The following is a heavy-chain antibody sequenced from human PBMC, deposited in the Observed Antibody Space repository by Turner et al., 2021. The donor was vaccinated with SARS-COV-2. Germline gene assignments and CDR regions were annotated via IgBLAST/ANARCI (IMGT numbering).Heavy chain of an antibody. J-gene: IGHJ4*02. CDR2: IYSGGST. V-gene: IGHV3-NL1*01. D-gene: IGHD6-19*01. Sequence: QVQLVESGGGVVQPGRSLRLSCAASGFTFSSYGMHWVRQAPGKGLEWVSVIYSGGSTYYADSVKGRFTISRDNAKNSLYLQMNSLRVEDTAVYYCAGSGGWLLDLWGQGTLVTVS. CDR3: AGSGGWLLDL. CDR1: GFTFSSYG.